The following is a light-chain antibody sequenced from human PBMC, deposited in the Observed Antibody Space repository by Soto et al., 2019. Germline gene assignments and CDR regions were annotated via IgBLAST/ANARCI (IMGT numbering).Light chain of an antibody. Sequence: DIQMTQSPSSLSASVGDRVTITCRASQGIRNALGWYQQKPGKAPKRLIYAASSLQSGVPSRFRGSGSGTEITLTISSLQPEYFATDYCLQHNSYPRFTFGPGTKVDIK. V-gene: IGKV1-17*01. CDR2: AAS. J-gene: IGKJ3*01. CDR1: QGIRNA. CDR3: LQHNSYPRFT.